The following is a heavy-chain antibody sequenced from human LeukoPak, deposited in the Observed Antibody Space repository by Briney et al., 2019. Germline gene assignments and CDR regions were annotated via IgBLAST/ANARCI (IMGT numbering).Heavy chain of an antibody. V-gene: IGHV4-59*01. CDR3: AGYYDFWSGYYRLDY. CDR1: GGSISSYY. D-gene: IGHD3-3*01. Sequence: SETLSLTCTVSGGSISSYYWGWIRQPPGKGLEWIGYIYYSGSTNYNPSLKSRVTISVDTSKNQFSLKLSSVTAADTAVYYCAGYYDFWSGYYRLDYWGQGTLVTVSS. CDR2: IYYSGST. J-gene: IGHJ4*02.